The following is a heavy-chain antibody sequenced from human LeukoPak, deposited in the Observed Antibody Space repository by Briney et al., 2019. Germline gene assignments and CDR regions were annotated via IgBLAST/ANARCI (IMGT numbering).Heavy chain of an antibody. CDR1: GFTFSSFG. V-gene: IGHV3-33*01. D-gene: IGHD3-22*01. CDR2: IWYDGNNK. J-gene: IGHJ4*02. Sequence: HPGRSLRLSCAASGFTFSSFGMHWGRQAPGKGLEWVAVIWYDGNNKYYADSVKGRFTISRDNSKNTLYLQMNSLRAEDTAVYYCARAFTSTGYYYVEYWGQGTLVTVSS. CDR3: ARAFTSTGYYYVEY.